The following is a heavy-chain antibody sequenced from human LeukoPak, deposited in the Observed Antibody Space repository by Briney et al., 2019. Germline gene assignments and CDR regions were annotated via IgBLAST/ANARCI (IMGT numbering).Heavy chain of an antibody. CDR2: ISGSGDST. CDR3: AKGRTYFDY. J-gene: IGHJ4*02. CDR1: GLTFSSYG. Sequence: GGSLRLSCAASGLTFSSYGMSWVRQAPGKGLEGVSAISGSGDSTNYADSVKGRFTITRDNYKKTVYLQMNTLRAEDTAIYYCAKGRTYFDYWGQGTLVTVSS. V-gene: IGHV3-23*01.